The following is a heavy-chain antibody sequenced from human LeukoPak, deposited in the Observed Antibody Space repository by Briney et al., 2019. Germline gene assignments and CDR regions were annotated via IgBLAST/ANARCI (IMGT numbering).Heavy chain of an antibody. V-gene: IGHV1-3*01. D-gene: IGHD6-13*01. CDR3: ASALDSSSWYGTYAFDI. CDR2: INAGNGNT. CDR1: GYTFTSYA. Sequence: ASVKVSCKASGYTFTSYAMHWVRQAPGQRLEWMGWINAGNGNTKYSQKFQGRVTITRDTSASTAYMELSSLRSEDTAVYYCASALDSSSWYGTYAFDIWGQGTMVTVSS. J-gene: IGHJ3*02.